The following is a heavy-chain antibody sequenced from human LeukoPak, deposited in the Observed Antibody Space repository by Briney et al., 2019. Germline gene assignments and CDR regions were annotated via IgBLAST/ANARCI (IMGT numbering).Heavy chain of an antibody. D-gene: IGHD5-12*01. J-gene: IGHJ4*02. CDR3: ATRPGYSGYVHYFDY. Sequence: ASVKVSCKVSGYTLTELSMHWVRQAPGKGLEWMGGFDPEDGETIYAQKFQGRVTMTEDTSTDTAYTELSSLRSEDTAVYYCATRPGYSGYVHYFDYWGQGILVTVSS. CDR1: GYTLTELS. V-gene: IGHV1-24*01. CDR2: FDPEDGET.